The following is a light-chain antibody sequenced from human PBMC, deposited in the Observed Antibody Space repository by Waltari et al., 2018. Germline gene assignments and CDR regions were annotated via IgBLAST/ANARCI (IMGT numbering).Light chain of an antibody. CDR2: VAS. J-gene: IGKJ2*01. Sequence: DIQMTQSPSSLPASVGARVTIPCRSSQSISNYLNWYQHKPGEAPKLLVYVASNLQRGVPSRFSGSGSETDFTLTISSLQLEDFATYYCQQSYNAPYTFGQGTNVEIK. CDR1: QSISNY. V-gene: IGKV1-39*01. CDR3: QQSYNAPYT.